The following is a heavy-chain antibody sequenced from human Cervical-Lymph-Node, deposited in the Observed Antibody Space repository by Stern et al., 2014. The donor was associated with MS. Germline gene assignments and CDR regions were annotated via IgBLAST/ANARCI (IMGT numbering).Heavy chain of an antibody. CDR1: GFSIDKYW. J-gene: IGHJ4*02. CDR3: ANWNYLL. D-gene: IGHD1-7*01. V-gene: IGHV3-74*02. Sequence: EVQLVESGGGLVQPGGSLRLSCAASGFSIDKYWMHWVRQAPGKGLEWVSGINADENTPLYADSVEGRFTVSRDNTKNMVDLQLISLRVEDTAVYYCANWNYLLWGQGTLVTVSS. CDR2: INADENTP.